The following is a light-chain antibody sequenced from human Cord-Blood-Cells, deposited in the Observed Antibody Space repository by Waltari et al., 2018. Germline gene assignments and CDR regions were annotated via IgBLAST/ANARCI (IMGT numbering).Light chain of an antibody. J-gene: IGLJ3*02. Sequence: QTVVIQEPSYSVAPGGTVTVTCGLSSGSFFTSYYPSWYQQTPGQAPRTLIYSTNTRSSGVPDRFSGSILGNKASLTITGAQADDESDYYCVLYMGSGSWVFGGGTKLTVL. CDR2: STN. V-gene: IGLV8-61*01. CDR1: SGSFFTSYY. CDR3: VLYMGSGSWV.